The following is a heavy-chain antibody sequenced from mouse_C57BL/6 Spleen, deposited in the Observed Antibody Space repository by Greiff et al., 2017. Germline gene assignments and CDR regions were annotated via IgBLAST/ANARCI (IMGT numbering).Heavy chain of an antibody. D-gene: IGHD2-2*01. CDR3: ASPEGYAFDY. CDR2: IHPNSGST. CDR1: GYTFTSYW. J-gene: IGHJ2*01. Sequence: QVQLQQPGAELVKPGASVKLSCKASGYTFTSYWMHWVKQRPGQGLEWIGMIHPNSGSTNYNEKFKSKATLTVDKSSSTASMQLSRLTSEASAVXYCASPEGYAFDYWGQGTTLTVSS. V-gene: IGHV1-64*01.